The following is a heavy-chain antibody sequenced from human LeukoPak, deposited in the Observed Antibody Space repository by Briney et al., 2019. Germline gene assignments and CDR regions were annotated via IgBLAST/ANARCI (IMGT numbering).Heavy chain of an antibody. CDR2: IYYSGST. Sequence: SETLSLTCTVSGVSISSYYWSWIRQPPGKGLEWIGYIYYSGSTNYNPSLKSRVTISVDMSKNQFSLKLSSVTAADTAVYYCARDSLIVGHDAFDIWGQGTMVTVSS. CDR3: ARDSLIVGHDAFDI. D-gene: IGHD3-22*01. J-gene: IGHJ3*02. V-gene: IGHV4-59*01. CDR1: GVSISSYY.